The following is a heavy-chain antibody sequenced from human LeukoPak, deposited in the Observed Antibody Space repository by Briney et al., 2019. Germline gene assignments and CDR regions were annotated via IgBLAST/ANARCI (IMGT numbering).Heavy chain of an antibody. J-gene: IGHJ4*02. CDR3: AKLVLSGGSDY. CDR1: GFTFSSYW. CDR2: ISFDGTDA. D-gene: IGHD3-10*01. Sequence: GGSLRLSCADSGFTFSSYWMSWVRQAPGKGLEGVAVISFDGTDAFYADSVKGRFTISRDNSKNTLYLQMNSLRAEDTAVYYCAKLVLSGGSDYWGQGTLVTVSS. V-gene: IGHV3-30*18.